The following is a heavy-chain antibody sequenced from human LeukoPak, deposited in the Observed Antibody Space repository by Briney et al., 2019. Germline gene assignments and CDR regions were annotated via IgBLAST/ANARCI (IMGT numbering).Heavy chain of an antibody. J-gene: IGHJ4*02. Sequence: GGSLRLSWAAAGFTFITYVMHWVRQAPGKGLEWVAVIWYDGSNKYYADSVKGRFTISRDNSENTVYLQMNSLRAEDTAVYYCAKDLYGSGSPIDYWGQGTLVSVSS. D-gene: IGHD3-10*01. CDR3: AKDLYGSGSPIDY. CDR2: IWYDGSNK. V-gene: IGHV3-33*06. CDR1: GFTFITYV.